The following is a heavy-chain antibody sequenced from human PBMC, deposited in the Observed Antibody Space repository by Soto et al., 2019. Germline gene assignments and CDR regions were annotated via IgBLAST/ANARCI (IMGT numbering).Heavy chain of an antibody. J-gene: IGHJ5*02. CDR3: ARGPLSPLIAGPTRGPWFDP. Sequence: SETLSLTCSVSGGSLSSYYWSWIRQPPGKGLECIGYTYYSGSTKYNPSLKSRVTISVDTSKSHVSLKLRSVTAADTAVYFCARGPLSPLIAGPTRGPWFDPCGPGTMVTVYS. V-gene: IGHV4-59*01. CDR2: TYYSGST. CDR1: GGSLSSYY. D-gene: IGHD1-26*01.